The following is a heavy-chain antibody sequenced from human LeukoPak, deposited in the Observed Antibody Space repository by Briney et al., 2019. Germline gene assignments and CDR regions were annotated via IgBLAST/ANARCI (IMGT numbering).Heavy chain of an antibody. J-gene: IGHJ3*02. Sequence: GGSLRLSCAASGFTFSSYSMNWVRQAPGKGLEWVSSISSSSSYIYYADSVKGRFTISRDNAKNSLYLQMNSLRAEDTAVYYCARGQTVADGAFDIWGQGTMVTVSS. D-gene: IGHD4-23*01. CDR2: ISSSSSYI. CDR1: GFTFSSYS. V-gene: IGHV3-21*01. CDR3: ARGQTVADGAFDI.